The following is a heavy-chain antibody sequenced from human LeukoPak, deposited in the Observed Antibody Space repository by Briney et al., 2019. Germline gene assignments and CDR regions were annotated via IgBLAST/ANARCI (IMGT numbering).Heavy chain of an antibody. V-gene: IGHV1-46*03. J-gene: IGHJ4*02. CDR3: ARETAAAGSPSFDY. CDR2: INPSGGST. D-gene: IGHD6-13*01. Sequence: ASVKVSYKASGYTFTSYYMHWVRQAPGQGREGRGIINPSGGSTSYAKKFQGRVTMTRDTSTSTVYMELSSLRSEDTAVYYCARETAAAGSPSFDYWGQGTLVTVSS. CDR1: GYTFTSYY.